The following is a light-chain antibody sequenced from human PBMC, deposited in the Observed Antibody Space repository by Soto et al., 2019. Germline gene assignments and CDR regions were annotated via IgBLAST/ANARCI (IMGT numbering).Light chain of an antibody. CDR3: QHYGGMWA. Sequence: DIQMTQSPSTLSASVGDRVTITCRASQSISNRLAWYQQKPGKAPKVLIYDASSLESGVSSRFSGSGSGTEFILTINSLQPDDFATYCCQHYGGMWAFGQGTKVDIK. CDR2: DAS. CDR1: QSISNR. J-gene: IGKJ1*01. V-gene: IGKV1-5*01.